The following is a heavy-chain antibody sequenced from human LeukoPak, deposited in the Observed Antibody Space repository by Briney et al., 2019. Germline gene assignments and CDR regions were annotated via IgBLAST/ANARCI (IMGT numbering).Heavy chain of an antibody. J-gene: IGHJ4*02. V-gene: IGHV4-61*01. CDR2: IYYSGST. CDR3: ARTQLREYADY. D-gene: IGHD2-2*01. Sequence: SETLSLTCTVSGGSVSSGSYYWSWIRQPPGKGLEWIGYIYYSGSTNYNPSLKSRVTISVDTSKNQFSLKLSSVTAADTAVYYCARTQLREYADYWGQGTLVTVSS. CDR1: GGSVSSGSYY.